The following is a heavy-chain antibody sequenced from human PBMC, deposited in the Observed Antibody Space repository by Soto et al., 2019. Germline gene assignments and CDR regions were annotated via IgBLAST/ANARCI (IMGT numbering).Heavy chain of an antibody. J-gene: IGHJ6*02. CDR2: IYHSGRT. CDR3: ARDDHIVVVPTSLGAMDV. Sequence: SQTLSLTCAVYGSSISSNKWCSWVRQTPGKRLERIGEIYHSGRTNYNPSLKSRVTISLDKSKNQFSLKLSCVTAADSAVYYCARDDHIVVVPTSLGAMDVWGQGTAVTVS. CDR1: GSSISSNKW. D-gene: IGHD2-2*01. V-gene: IGHV4-4*02.